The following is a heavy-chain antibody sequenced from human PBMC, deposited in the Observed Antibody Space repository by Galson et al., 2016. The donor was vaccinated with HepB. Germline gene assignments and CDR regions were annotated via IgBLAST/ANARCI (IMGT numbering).Heavy chain of an antibody. V-gene: IGHV4-61*08. Sequence: SETLSPTCSVSAVSVNSEAYHWIWIRQPPGRGLDWLGHTYPSRPSSYNPSLKSRVTMSVDTSKNQFSLTLSSVTAADTAVYYCATYFVGRGGSGYWGTGALVTVSS. CDR3: ATYFVGRGGSGY. CDR2: TYPSRPS. CDR1: AVSVNSEAYH. D-gene: IGHD3-16*01. J-gene: IGHJ4*02.